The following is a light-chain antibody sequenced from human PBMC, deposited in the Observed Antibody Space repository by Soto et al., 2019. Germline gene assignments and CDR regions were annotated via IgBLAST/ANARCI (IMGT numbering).Light chain of an antibody. V-gene: IGLV4-69*01. CDR2: VNSDGSH. J-gene: IGLJ2*01. CDR3: QTWDSGIVV. Sequence: QSVLTQSPSASASLGASVKLTCTLSSGHSYYAIAWHQQQSEKGPRYLMKVNSDGSHTKGDGIPDRFSGSSSGAERYLTISSLQSEDEADYFCQTWDSGIVVFGGGTKLTVL. CDR1: SGHSYYA.